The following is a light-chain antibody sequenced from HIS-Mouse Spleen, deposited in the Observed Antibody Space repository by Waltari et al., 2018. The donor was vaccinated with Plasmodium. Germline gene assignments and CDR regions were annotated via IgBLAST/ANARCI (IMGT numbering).Light chain of an antibody. J-gene: IGLJ3*02. CDR2: KDS. Sequence: SYELTQPPSVSVSPGQTDRIPCSGGALPKQYADWYQQKPGQAPVLVIYKDSERPSGIPERFSGSSSGTTVTLTISGVQAEDEADYYCQSADSSGTYWVFGGGTKLTVL. CDR3: QSADSSGTYWV. CDR1: ALPKQY. V-gene: IGLV3-25*03.